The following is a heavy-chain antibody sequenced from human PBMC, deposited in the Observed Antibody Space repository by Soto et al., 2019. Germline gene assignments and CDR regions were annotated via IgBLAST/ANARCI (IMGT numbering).Heavy chain of an antibody. CDR2: IYYSGST. Sequence: SETLSLTCTVSGGSISSYYWSWIRQPPGKGLEWIGYIYYSGSTNYNPSLKSRVTISVDTSKNQFSLKLSSVTAAETAVYYCPRSGDYDFWSGHQNWFDPWGQGTLVTVS. D-gene: IGHD3-3*01. CDR3: PRSGDYDFWSGHQNWFDP. J-gene: IGHJ5*02. CDR1: GGSISSYY. V-gene: IGHV4-59*01.